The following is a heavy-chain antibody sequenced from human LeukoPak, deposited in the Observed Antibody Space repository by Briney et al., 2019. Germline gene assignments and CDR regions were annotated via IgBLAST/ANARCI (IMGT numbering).Heavy chain of an antibody. CDR1: GFTFSDYY. CDR3: ARVQGGGYELVYYHYYGMDV. D-gene: IGHD5-12*01. Sequence: PGGSLRLSCAASGFTFSDYYMSWIRQAPGKGLEWVSYISSSSYTNYADSVKGRFTISRDNAKNSLYLQMNSLRAEDTAVYYCARVQGGGYELVYYHYYGMDVWGKGTTVTVSS. V-gene: IGHV3-11*06. J-gene: IGHJ6*04. CDR2: ISSSSYT.